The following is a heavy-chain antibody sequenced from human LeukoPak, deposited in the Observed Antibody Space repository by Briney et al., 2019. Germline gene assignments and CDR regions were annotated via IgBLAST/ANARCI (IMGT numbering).Heavy chain of an antibody. V-gene: IGHV3-43D*03. D-gene: IGHD6-13*01. Sequence: GGSLRLSCAASGFTFDDYAMHWVRQAPGKGLEWVSLISWDGGSTYYADSVKGRFTISRDNSKNSLYLQMNSLRAEDTALYYCAKDMGYSSSWLSYYYYYMDVWGKGTTVTVSS. J-gene: IGHJ6*03. CDR1: GFTFDDYA. CDR3: AKDMGYSSSWLSYYYYYMDV. CDR2: ISWDGGST.